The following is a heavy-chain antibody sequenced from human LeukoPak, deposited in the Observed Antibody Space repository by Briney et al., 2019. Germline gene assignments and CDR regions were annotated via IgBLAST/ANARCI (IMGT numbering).Heavy chain of an antibody. J-gene: IGHJ3*02. D-gene: IGHD2-2*01. CDR1: GYTFTGYY. CDR3: ARDCSSTSATCAFDI. V-gene: IGHV1-2*02. Sequence: ASVKVSCKASGYTFTGYYMHWVRQAPGQGLEWMGWINPNSGGTNYAQKFQGRVTMTRDTPISTAYMELSRLRSDDTVVYYCARDCSSTSATCAFDIWGQGTMVTVSS. CDR2: INPNSGGT.